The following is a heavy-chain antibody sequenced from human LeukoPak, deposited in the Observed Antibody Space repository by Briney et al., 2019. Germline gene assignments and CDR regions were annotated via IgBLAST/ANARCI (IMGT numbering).Heavy chain of an antibody. Sequence: TGGSLRLSCAASGFTFSSYAMHWVRQAPGKGLEYVSAISSNGGSTYYANSVKGRFTISRDNSKNTLYLQMGSLRAEDMAVYYCARGPLEPRVYFDYWGQGTLVTVSS. CDR2: ISSNGGST. D-gene: IGHD1-14*01. J-gene: IGHJ4*02. CDR3: ARGPLEPRVYFDY. CDR1: GFTFSSYA. V-gene: IGHV3-64*01.